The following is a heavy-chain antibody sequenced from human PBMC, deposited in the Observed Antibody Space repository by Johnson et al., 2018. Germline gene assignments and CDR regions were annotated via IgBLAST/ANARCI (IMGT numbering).Heavy chain of an antibody. Sequence: QVQLVESGGGVVQPGRSLRLSCAASGFTFSSYGMHWVRQAPGKGLEWVAVISYDGSNKYYADSVKGRFTISRDNAKNTLYLQMNSLRAEDTAVYYCARAPSYYYDSTGRGLSFQHWGQGTLVTVSS. V-gene: IGHV3-30*03. CDR1: GFTFSSYG. J-gene: IGHJ1*01. D-gene: IGHD3-22*01. CDR3: ARAPSYYYDSTGRGLSFQH. CDR2: ISYDGSNK.